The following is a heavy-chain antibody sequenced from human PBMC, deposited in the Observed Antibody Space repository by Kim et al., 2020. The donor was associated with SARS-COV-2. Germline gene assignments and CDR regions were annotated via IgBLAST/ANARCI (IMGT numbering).Heavy chain of an antibody. CDR1: GDSVSSNSAA. J-gene: IGHJ6*02. CDR2: TYYRSKWYN. Sequence: SQTLSLTCAISGDSVSSNSAAWNWIRQSPSRGLEWLGRTYYRSKWYNDYAVSVKSRITINPDTSKNQFSLQLNSVTPEDTAVYYCARGVEQWLDPFEYYYYYYGMDVWGQGTTVTVSS. V-gene: IGHV6-1*01. CDR3: ARGVEQWLDPFEYYYYYYGMDV. D-gene: IGHD6-19*01.